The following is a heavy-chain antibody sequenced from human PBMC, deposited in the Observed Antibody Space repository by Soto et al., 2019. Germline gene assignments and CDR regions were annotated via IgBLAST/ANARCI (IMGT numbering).Heavy chain of an antibody. CDR2: IIPIFGTA. Sequence: QVQLVQSGAEVKKPGASVQVSCTASGGTFSSYAISWVRQAPGQGLEWMGGIIPIFGTANYAQKFQGRVTITADESTSTSYMELSSLRSEDTAVYYCAFSPRRITMVRGVVCWGQGTLVTVSS. V-gene: IGHV1-69*01. CDR3: AFSPRRITMVRGVVC. J-gene: IGHJ1*01. D-gene: IGHD3-10*01. CDR1: GGTFSSYA.